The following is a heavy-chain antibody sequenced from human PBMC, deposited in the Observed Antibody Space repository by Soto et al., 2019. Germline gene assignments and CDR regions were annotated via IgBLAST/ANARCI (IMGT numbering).Heavy chain of an antibody. Sequence: NPSETLSLTCTVSGGSISSGGYYWSWIRQHPGKGLEWIGYIYYSGSTYYNPSLKSRVTISVDTSKNQFSLKLSSVTAADTAVYYCARDKSDSKGPGSGRWFDPWGQGTLGTVSS. CDR2: IYYSGST. CDR1: GGSISSGGYY. D-gene: IGHD3-22*01. J-gene: IGHJ5*02. CDR3: ARDKSDSKGPGSGRWFDP. V-gene: IGHV4-31*03.